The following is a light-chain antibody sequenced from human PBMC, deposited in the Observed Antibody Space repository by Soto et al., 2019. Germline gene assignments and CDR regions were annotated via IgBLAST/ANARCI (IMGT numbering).Light chain of an antibody. Sequence: EIVMTQSPATLSVSPGERATLSCRASQSVSSNLAWYQQKPGQAPRLLIYGASTRATGIPARFSGSGSGTELTLTITSLQSEDFAVYYCQQYNNWPPGTFGPGTKVDIK. CDR2: GAS. CDR1: QSVSSN. CDR3: QQYNNWPPGT. J-gene: IGKJ3*01. V-gene: IGKV3-15*01.